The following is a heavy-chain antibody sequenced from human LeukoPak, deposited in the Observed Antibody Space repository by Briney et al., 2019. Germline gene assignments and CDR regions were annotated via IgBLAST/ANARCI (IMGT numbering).Heavy chain of an antibody. CDR1: GGSFSGYY. J-gene: IGHJ4*02. CDR3: ARLLLSSGYFDY. Sequence: PSETLSLTCAVYGGSFSGYYWSWVRQPPGKGLEWIGEIYHSGSTNYNPPISNRGAISVDASKNQFSLKLSSVTAADTAVYYCARLLLSSGYFDYWGQETLVTVSS. CDR2: IYHSGST. D-gene: IGHD3-22*01. V-gene: IGHV4-34*01.